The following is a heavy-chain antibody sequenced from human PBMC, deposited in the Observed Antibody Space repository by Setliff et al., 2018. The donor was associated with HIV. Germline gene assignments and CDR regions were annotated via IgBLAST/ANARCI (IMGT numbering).Heavy chain of an antibody. J-gene: IGHJ6*02. V-gene: IGHV3-7*04. Sequence: PGGSLRLSCAASGFTFSIYWMSWVRQAPGKGLEWVANIKEDGSEKYYVDSVKGRFTISRDNAKNSLYLQMDSLRVEDTTVYYCTRKLAPGHGMDVWGQGTTVTVSS. CDR2: IKEDGSEK. CDR3: TRKLAPGHGMDV. D-gene: IGHD3-3*02. CDR1: GFTFSIYW.